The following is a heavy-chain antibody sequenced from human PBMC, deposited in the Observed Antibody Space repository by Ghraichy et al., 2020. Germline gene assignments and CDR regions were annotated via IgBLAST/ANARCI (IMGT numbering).Heavy chain of an antibody. CDR3: TKDVPFTGGGTMLY. J-gene: IGHJ4*02. D-gene: IGHD3-16*01. CDR1: GLTFSHAW. Sequence: GVLNISCAASGLTFSHAWMTWVRQGPGERLEWVGHIRSHPDGGTTDYAAAVKGRFTISRDDSKDTIYLQMDSLKTEDTALYYCTKDVPFTGGGTMLYWGQGTPVTVSS. CDR2: IRSHPDGGTT. V-gene: IGHV3-15*01.